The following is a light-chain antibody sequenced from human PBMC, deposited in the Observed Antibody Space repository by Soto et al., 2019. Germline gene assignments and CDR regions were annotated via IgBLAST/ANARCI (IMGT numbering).Light chain of an antibody. V-gene: IGKV1-9*01. CDR2: AAS. CDR1: QTINNY. CDR3: QQLNSYL. Sequence: DIQMTQSPSSLCASVGDRVTITCRASQTINNYLNWYQQKPGKAPKLLIYAASTLQSGVPSRFSGSGSGTEFTLTISSLQPEDFATYYCQQLNSYLFGQGTKVDI. J-gene: IGKJ1*01.